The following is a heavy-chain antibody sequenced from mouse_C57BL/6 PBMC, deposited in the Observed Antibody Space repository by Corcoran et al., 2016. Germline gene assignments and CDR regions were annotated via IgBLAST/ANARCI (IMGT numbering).Heavy chain of an antibody. CDR1: GYSITSGYY. J-gene: IGHJ1*03. D-gene: IGHD1-1*01. CDR3: ARGSYWYFDV. CDR2: ISYDGSN. Sequence: DVQLQESGPGLVKPSQSLSLTCSVTGYSITSGYYWNWIRQFPGNKLEWMGYISYDGSNNYNPSLKHRISITRDTSKNQFFLKLNSVTTEDTATYYGARGSYWYFDVWGTGTTVTVSS. V-gene: IGHV3-6*01.